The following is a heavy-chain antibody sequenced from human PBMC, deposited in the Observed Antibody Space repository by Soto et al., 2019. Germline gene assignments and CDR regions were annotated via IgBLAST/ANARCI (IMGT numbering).Heavy chain of an antibody. CDR2: IKQDGSEK. D-gene: IGHD3-3*01. Sequence: EVQLVESGGGLVQPGGSLRLSCAASGFTFSSYWMSWVRQAPGKGLEWVANIKQDGSEKYYVDSVKGRFTISRDNTKNSLYLEMNSLRAEGTAVYYCARDRERRYYDFWSGYNYWGQGTLVTVSS. CDR3: ARDRERRYYDFWSGYNY. CDR1: GFTFSSYW. V-gene: IGHV3-7*03. J-gene: IGHJ4*02.